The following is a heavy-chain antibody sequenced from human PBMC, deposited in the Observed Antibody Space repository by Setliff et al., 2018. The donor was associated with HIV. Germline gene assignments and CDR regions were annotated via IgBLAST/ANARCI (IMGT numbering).Heavy chain of an antibody. J-gene: IGHJ4*02. CDR2: IYYSGSI. D-gene: IGHD4-17*01. CDR1: GYSISSNDW. V-gene: IGHV4-28*05. Sequence: SETLSLTCVVSGYSISSNDWWGWIRQSPGKGLEWIEYIYYSGSIYYDPSLKSRVTMSVDTSKNQFSLKLSSVTAVDMAVYYCAKKGNGDYHFDYWGQGTLVTVSS. CDR3: AKKGNGDYHFDY.